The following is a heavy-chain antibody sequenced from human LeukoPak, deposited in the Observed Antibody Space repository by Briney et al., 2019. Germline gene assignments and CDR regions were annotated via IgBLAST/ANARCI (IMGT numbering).Heavy chain of an antibody. V-gene: IGHV1-46*01. CDR3: ARAPRGNSGYCSSTSCTDHRYNWFDP. CDR2: INPSGGST. J-gene: IGHJ5*02. Sequence: WASVKVSCTASGYTFTIYYMHWVRQAPGQGLEWMGIINPSGGSTSYAQKFQGRVTITRDTSASTAYMEVSSLRSEDTAVYYCARAPRGNSGYCSSTSCTDHRYNWFDPWGQGTLVTVSS. CDR1: GYTFTIYY. D-gene: IGHD2-2*01.